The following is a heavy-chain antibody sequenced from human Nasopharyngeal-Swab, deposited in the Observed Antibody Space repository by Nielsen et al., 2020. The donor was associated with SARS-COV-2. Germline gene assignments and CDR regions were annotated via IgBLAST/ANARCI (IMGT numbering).Heavy chain of an antibody. CDR1: GFTFGDYA. CDR2: IRSKAYGGTT. Sequence: GESLKISCTASGFTFGDYAMSWFRQAPGKGLEWVGFIRSKAYGGTTEDAASVKGRFTISRDDSKSIAYLQMNSLKTEDTAVYYCTRVSGHWYFDLWGRGTLVTVSS. CDR3: TRVSGHWYFDL. J-gene: IGHJ2*01. V-gene: IGHV3-49*03.